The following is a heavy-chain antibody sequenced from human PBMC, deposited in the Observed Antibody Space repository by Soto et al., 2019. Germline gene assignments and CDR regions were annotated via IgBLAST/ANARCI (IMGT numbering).Heavy chain of an antibody. J-gene: IGHJ4*02. CDR1: EFSFSSYA. V-gene: IGHV3-23*01. Sequence: PGGSLRLSCAASEFSFSSYALNWVRQAPGKGLEWVSAISATGTTTYYADSVKGRFTISRDNSKRTLFLQMDSLSPEDKAVYYCATYSSHFDYWGQGTLVTVSS. D-gene: IGHD6-13*01. CDR2: ISATGTTT. CDR3: ATYSSHFDY.